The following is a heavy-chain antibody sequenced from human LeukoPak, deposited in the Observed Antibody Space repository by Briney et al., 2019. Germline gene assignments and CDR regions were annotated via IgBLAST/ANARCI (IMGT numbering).Heavy chain of an antibody. Sequence: ASVKVSCKASGYTFTGYYMHWVRQAPGQGLEWMGWINPNSGGANYEQKFQGRVTMTRDTSISAAYMELSRLRSDGTAVYYCARGAYCGGDCYSFDYWGQGTLVTVSS. CDR2: INPNSGGA. CDR1: GYTFTGYY. D-gene: IGHD2-21*01. V-gene: IGHV1-2*02. J-gene: IGHJ4*02. CDR3: ARGAYCGGDCYSFDY.